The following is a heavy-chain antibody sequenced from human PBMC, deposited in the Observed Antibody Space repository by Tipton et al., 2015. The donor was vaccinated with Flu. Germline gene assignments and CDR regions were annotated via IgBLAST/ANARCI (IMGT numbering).Heavy chain of an antibody. D-gene: IGHD3-10*01. J-gene: IGHJ6*02. CDR3: ARDRGGPDYYYYGMDV. Sequence: SLRLSCAASGFRFSNYWLSWVRQTPGKGLEWVANIKQDGSEKYYVDSLKGRFTISRDNAKNSLYLQMNSLRAEDTAVYYCARDRGGPDYYYYGMDVWGQGTTVTVSS. V-gene: IGHV3-7*01. CDR2: IKQDGSEK. CDR1: GFRFSNYW.